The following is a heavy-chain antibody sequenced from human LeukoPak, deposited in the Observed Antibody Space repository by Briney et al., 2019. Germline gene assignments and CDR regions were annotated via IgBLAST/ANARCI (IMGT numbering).Heavy chain of an antibody. CDR2: IYSAGST. J-gene: IGHJ5*02. CDR1: GXAVSSNY. Sequence: GGSLRLSCAASGXAVSSNYVSWVRQAPGKGLEWVSFIYSAGSTYYADSVKGRFTISRDNSKNTLYLQMNSLRAEDTAVYYCARGSNWFDPWGQGTLVTASS. CDR3: ARGSNWFDP. V-gene: IGHV3-66*01.